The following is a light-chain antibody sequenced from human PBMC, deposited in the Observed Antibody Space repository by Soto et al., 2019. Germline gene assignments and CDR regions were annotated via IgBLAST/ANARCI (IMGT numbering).Light chain of an antibody. J-gene: IGLJ1*01. Sequence: QSALTQPASVSGSPGQSITISCTGTGSDVGGYNYVSWYQQQPVKAPKLMIYEVNKRPSGVPDRFSGSKSGNTASLTVSGLQAEDEADYYCSSYAGSSNVFGTGTKLTVL. CDR2: EVN. CDR1: GSDVGGYNY. CDR3: SSYAGSSNV. V-gene: IGLV2-8*01.